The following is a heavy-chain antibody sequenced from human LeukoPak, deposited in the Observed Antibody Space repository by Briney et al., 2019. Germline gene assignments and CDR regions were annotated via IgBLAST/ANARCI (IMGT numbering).Heavy chain of an antibody. D-gene: IGHD4-17*01. CDR1: GGSISSYY. CDR2: IYYSGLT. CDR3: AGDDYGGDY. J-gene: IGHJ4*02. Sequence: SETLSLTCTVSGGSISSYYWNWIRQPPGKGLEWIGYIYYSGLTNCNPSLRSRVTISVDTSKNQFSLKLSSVTAADTAVYFCAGDDYGGDYWGQGTLVTVSS. V-gene: IGHV4-59*01.